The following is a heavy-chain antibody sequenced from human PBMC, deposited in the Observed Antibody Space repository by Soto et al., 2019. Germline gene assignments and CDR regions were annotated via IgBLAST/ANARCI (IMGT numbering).Heavy chain of an antibody. J-gene: IGHJ4*02. Sequence: QVQLVESGGGVVQPGGSLRLSCAASGFTFSYYGFHWVRQAPGKGLEWVAVMHTGGNEKYYVDSVKGRFTVSRDDCRNMVYLEMSGLRTEDTAEYFCARDADTTGHYSSVELWGRGARVAVS. CDR2: MHTGGNEK. V-gene: IGHV3-33*08. D-gene: IGHD3-9*01. CDR1: GFTFSYYG. CDR3: ARDADTTGHYSSVEL.